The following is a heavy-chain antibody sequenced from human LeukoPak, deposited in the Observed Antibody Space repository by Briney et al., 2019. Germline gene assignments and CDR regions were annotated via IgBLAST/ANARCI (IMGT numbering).Heavy chain of an antibody. J-gene: IGHJ5*02. V-gene: IGHV1-2*02. Sequence: ASMKVSCKASEYIFTGYYLHWARQAPGKGLEWMGWINPNSGDTSYAQKFQGRVTLASDTSINTAYMELSSLRFDDTAVYYCARGSEAAGGNWFDPWGQGTLVTVSS. D-gene: IGHD6-13*01. CDR1: EYIFTGYY. CDR2: INPNSGDT. CDR3: ARGSEAAGGNWFDP.